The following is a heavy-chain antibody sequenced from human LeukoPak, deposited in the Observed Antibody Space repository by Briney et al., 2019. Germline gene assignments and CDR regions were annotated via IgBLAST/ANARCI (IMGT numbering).Heavy chain of an antibody. CDR3: ASPGVAGPIQH. Sequence: GGSLRLSCAASGFTVSSNYMSWVRQAPGKGLEWASVIYSGGSTYYADSVKGRFTISRDNSKNTLYLQMNSLRAEDTAVYYCASPGVAGPIQHWGQGTLVTVSS. V-gene: IGHV3-53*01. J-gene: IGHJ1*01. CDR2: IYSGGST. D-gene: IGHD7-27*01. CDR1: GFTVSSNY.